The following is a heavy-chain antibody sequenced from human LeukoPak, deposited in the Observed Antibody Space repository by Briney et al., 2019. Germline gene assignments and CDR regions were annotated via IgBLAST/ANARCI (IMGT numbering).Heavy chain of an antibody. CDR1: EFTFSSYE. CDR3: AKRYDFWTGYSDY. Sequence: GGSLRLSSEASEFTFSSYEMNWVRQAPGKGLEWVSVISGSGGTTHYADSVKGRFTISRDNSKNTVYLQMNSLRVEDTAVYYCAKRYDFWTGYSDYWGQGTLVTVSS. CDR2: ISGSGGTT. J-gene: IGHJ4*02. V-gene: IGHV3-23*01. D-gene: IGHD3-3*01.